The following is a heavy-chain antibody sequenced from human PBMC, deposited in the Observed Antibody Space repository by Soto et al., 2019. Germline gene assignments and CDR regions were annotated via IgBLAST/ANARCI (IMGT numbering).Heavy chain of an antibody. CDR1: GGTFSNYT. V-gene: IGHV1-69*02. D-gene: IGHD4-17*01. J-gene: IGHJ6*03. CDR2: IIPILNIA. Sequence: QVQLVQSGAEVKKPGSSVKVSCKASGGTFSNYTISWVRQAPGQGLEWMGRIIPILNIANYAQKFQGRVTVSADKATTTGYMELSSLGFEDTGVYFCARVSEIDTGTEGFYYYMDGWGKGTTVTVSS. CDR3: ARVSEIDTGTEGFYYYMDG.